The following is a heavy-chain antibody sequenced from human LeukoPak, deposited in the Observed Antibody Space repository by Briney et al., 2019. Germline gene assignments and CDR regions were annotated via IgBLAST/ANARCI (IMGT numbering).Heavy chain of an antibody. CDR1: GYTFTGYY. Sequence: GASVKVSCKASGYTFTGYYIHWLRQAPGQGLEWMGWINPNSGGTNYAQKFQGRVTMTRDTSISTAYMELSRLRSDDTAVYYCAKARSVDTIMPLRPWGQGTLVTVSS. J-gene: IGHJ5*02. D-gene: IGHD5-24*01. CDR2: INPNSGGT. CDR3: AKARSVDTIMPLRP. V-gene: IGHV1-2*02.